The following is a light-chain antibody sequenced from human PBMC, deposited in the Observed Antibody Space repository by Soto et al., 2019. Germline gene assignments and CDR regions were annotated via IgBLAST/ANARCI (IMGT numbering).Light chain of an antibody. CDR3: QQYGGSPLVT. Sequence: EIVLTQSPGTLSLSPGERATLSCRASQSVSSSYLAWYQQKPGQAPRLLIYGTSSRATGIPDRFSGSGSGKDFTLTISRLEHEDLAVYFCQQYGGSPLVTFGQGTRLEIK. V-gene: IGKV3-20*01. J-gene: IGKJ5*01. CDR1: QSVSSSY. CDR2: GTS.